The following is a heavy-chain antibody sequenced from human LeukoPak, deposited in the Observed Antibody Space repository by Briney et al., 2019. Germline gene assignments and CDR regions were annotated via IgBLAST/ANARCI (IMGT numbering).Heavy chain of an antibody. V-gene: IGHV4-39*07. Sequence: SETLSLTCTVSGGSISSRSYFWSWIRQPPGKGLEWIGEITPSGSTNYSPSLKSRVSISIDTSKKKLSLRLTSVTAADSAVYYCASSFYYDSRDYWGQGTLVTVSS. CDR3: ASSFYYDSRDY. J-gene: IGHJ4*02. CDR1: GGSISSRSYF. D-gene: IGHD3-22*01. CDR2: ITPSGST.